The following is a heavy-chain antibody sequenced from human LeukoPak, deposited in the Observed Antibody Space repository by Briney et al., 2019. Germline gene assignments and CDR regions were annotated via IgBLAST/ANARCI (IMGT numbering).Heavy chain of an antibody. V-gene: IGHV4-4*02. CDR1: SGSISSNNC. Sequence: PSETLSLTCAVSSGSISSNNCWSWVRQPPGKGLEWIGEIYHSGYTNYNPSLKSRVTISVDKSKNQFSLKLNSVTAADTAVYFCARGRWQQLGYFDYWGQGTLVTVSS. CDR2: IYHSGYT. J-gene: IGHJ4*02. D-gene: IGHD6-13*01. CDR3: ARGRWQQLGYFDY.